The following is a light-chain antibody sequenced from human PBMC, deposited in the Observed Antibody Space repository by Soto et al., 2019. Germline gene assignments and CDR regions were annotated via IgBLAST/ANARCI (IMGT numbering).Light chain of an antibody. CDR3: PDSSGPPGT. CDR2: AAT. V-gene: IGKV1-39*01. J-gene: IGKJ5*01. Sequence: IQVTLSVSSLSSTVGDRVSITCRASQTISKYLKWYQQTPGKAPKLLIYAATSLQIGVPSRFSGSGSETDFTLTINRLQPEDFATYYCPDSSGPPGTFGQGTRLE. CDR1: QTISKY.